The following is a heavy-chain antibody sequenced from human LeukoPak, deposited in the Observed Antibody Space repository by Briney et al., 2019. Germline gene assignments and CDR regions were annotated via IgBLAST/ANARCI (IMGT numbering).Heavy chain of an antibody. V-gene: IGHV3-7*05. D-gene: IGHD5-18*01. CDR3: ARKSSYGFV. J-gene: IGHJ4*02. Sequence: GGSLRLSCAASGFTFNSYLINWVRQAPGKGLEWLASINQDGSEKYYVDSVKGRFTISRDNAKNSLYLQMNSLRAEDTAVYYCARKSSYGFVWGQGTLVTVSS. CDR2: INQDGSEK. CDR1: GFTFNSYL.